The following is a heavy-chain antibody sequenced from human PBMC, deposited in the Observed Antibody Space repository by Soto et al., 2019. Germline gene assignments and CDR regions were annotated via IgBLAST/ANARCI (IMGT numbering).Heavy chain of an antibody. J-gene: IGHJ4*02. Sequence: VASVKVSCKASGGTFSSYTISWVRQAPGQGLEWMGRIIPILGIANYAQKFQGRVTITADKSTSTAYMELSSLRSEDTAVYYCARDPYQGYYGSGAQRFYFDYWGQGTQVTVSS. CDR2: IIPILGIA. V-gene: IGHV1-69*04. CDR1: GGTFSSYT. D-gene: IGHD3-10*01. CDR3: ARDPYQGYYGSGAQRFYFDY.